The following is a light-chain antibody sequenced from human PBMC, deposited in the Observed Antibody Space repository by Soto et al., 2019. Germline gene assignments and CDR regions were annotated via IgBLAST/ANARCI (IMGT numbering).Light chain of an antibody. Sequence: TQSPGTLPLSPGERATLSCRASQSVSSSYLAWYQQKPGQAPRLLIYGASSRATGIPDRFSGSGSGTDFTLTISRLEPEDFAVYYCQQYGSSPWTFGQGTKVDIK. V-gene: IGKV3-20*01. J-gene: IGKJ1*01. CDR2: GAS. CDR1: QSVSSSY. CDR3: QQYGSSPWT.